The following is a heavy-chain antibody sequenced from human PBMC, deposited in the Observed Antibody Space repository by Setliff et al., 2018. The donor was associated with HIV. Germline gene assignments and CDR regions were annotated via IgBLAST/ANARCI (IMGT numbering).Heavy chain of an antibody. V-gene: IGHV1-69*05. CDR1: GGTFGRFG. CDR3: ARERRYCSGGSCSKFFDY. Sequence: SVKVSCKASGGTFGRFGISWVRQAPGQGLEWMGGIIPTFTRANYAQKFQARVIITTDKSTSTAFMELTSLTSEDTAVYSCARERRYCSGGSCSKFFDYWGQGTLVTVSS. J-gene: IGHJ4*02. CDR2: IIPTFTRA. D-gene: IGHD2-15*01.